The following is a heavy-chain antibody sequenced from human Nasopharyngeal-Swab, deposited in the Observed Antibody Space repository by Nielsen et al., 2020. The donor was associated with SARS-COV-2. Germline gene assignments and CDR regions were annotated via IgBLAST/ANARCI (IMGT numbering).Heavy chain of an antibody. CDR1: GGSISSSSYY. J-gene: IGHJ4*02. D-gene: IGHD5-24*01. CDR3: AREMASFDN. CDR2: IYYSGST. Sequence: GSLRLSCTVSGGSISSSSYYWGWIRQPPGKGLEWIGSIYYSGSTYYNPSLKSRVTISVDTSENQFSLKLRSVTAADTAVYYCAREMASFDNWGQGTLVTVSS. V-gene: IGHV4-39*07.